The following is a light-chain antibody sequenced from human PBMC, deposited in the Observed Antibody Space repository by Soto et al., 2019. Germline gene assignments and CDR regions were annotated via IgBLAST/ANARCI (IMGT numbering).Light chain of an antibody. Sequence: EIVVTQSPATLSVSPGERATLSCRASQSVSSNLAWYQQKPGQAPRLLIYGASTRATGIPARFSGSGSGTEFTLTISSLQSEDFPLYYCQQYNNWPQTFGQGTKV. J-gene: IGKJ1*01. V-gene: IGKV3-15*01. CDR3: QQYNNWPQT. CDR2: GAS. CDR1: QSVSSN.